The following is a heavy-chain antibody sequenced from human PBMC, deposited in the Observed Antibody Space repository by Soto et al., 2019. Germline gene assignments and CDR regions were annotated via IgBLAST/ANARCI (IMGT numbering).Heavy chain of an antibody. Sequence: PSETLSLTCTVSGDSISSISSYWGWIRQPPGKGLEWIGNVYYSGSTYSNPSLKSRLTISADTSKNQFSLKLSSVTAADTAVYFCARQSEYYYASGRAAPLYGMDVWGQGTTVTVSS. CDR1: GDSISSISSY. CDR3: ARQSEYYYASGRAAPLYGMDV. CDR2: VYYSGST. D-gene: IGHD3-10*01. J-gene: IGHJ6*02. V-gene: IGHV4-39*01.